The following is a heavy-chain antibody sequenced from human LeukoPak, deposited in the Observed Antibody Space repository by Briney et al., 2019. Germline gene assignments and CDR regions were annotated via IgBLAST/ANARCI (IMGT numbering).Heavy chain of an antibody. CDR1: GYTYTSYD. CDR2: MSPNSGDT. CDR3: ARGPPNWGYDY. D-gene: IGHD7-27*01. V-gene: IGHV1-8*01. J-gene: IGHJ4*02. Sequence: ASVKVSCKASGYTYTSYDFNWVRQATGQRPEWMGWMSPNSGDTGYAQKFQDRVTMTRNTSMSTAYMELSSLRSDDTAVYYCARGPPNWGYDYWGPGTLVTVSS.